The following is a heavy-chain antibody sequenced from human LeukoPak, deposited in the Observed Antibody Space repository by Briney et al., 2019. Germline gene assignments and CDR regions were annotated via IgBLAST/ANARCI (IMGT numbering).Heavy chain of an antibody. J-gene: IGHJ4*02. CDR1: GLTLSNYG. CDR3: AKNRSPGEGGNSFDY. Sequence: GRSLRLSCAASGLTLSNYGMSWVSQAPGKGLEWGAGISDSGGSTNYADSVKGRFTISRDNPENTLYLQMNRLRAEDTAVHYCAKNRSPGEGGNSFDYWGAGTLVTVPS. CDR2: ISDSGGST. D-gene: IGHD3-10*01. V-gene: IGHV3-23*01.